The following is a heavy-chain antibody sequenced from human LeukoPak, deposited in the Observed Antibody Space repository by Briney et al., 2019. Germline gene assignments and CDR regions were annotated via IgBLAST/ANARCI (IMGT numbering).Heavy chain of an antibody. CDR2: IIPIFGTA. Sequence: ASVKVSCKASGGTFSSYAISWVRQAPGQGLERMGGIIPIFGTANYAQKFQGRVTITTDESTSTAYMELSSLRSEDTAVYYCARSMATTPTGSTPDFDYWGQGTLVTVSS. V-gene: IGHV1-69*05. J-gene: IGHJ4*02. D-gene: IGHD5-24*01. CDR3: ARSMATTPTGSTPDFDY. CDR1: GGTFSSYA.